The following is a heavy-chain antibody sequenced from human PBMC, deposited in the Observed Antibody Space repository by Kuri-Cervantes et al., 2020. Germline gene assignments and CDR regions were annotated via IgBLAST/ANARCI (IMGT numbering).Heavy chain of an antibody. CDR1: GFTFSSNY. Sequence: GESLKISCAASGFTFSSNYIRWVRQAPGKGLEWVSSIYSGGRTYYAGSVKGRFTISRDNSKNTLYLQMNSLRAEDTAVYYCAGGSSFDYWGQGTLVTVSS. V-gene: IGHV3-53*01. CDR2: IYSGGRT. CDR3: AGGSSFDY. D-gene: IGHD2-15*01. J-gene: IGHJ4*02.